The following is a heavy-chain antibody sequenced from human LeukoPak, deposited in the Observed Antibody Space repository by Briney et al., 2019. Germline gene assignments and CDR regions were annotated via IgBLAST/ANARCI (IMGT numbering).Heavy chain of an antibody. CDR1: GFTLSSYA. CDR3: AKDSSGWFDFDY. Sequence: GGSLRLSCAASGFTLSSYAMSWVRQAPGKGLELVSLISDGGGSTYYADSVRGRFSISRDNAKNTLYLHMNSLRAEDTAVYYCAKDSSGWFDFDYWGQGTPVTVSS. V-gene: IGHV3-23*01. CDR2: ISDGGGST. D-gene: IGHD6-19*01. J-gene: IGHJ4*02.